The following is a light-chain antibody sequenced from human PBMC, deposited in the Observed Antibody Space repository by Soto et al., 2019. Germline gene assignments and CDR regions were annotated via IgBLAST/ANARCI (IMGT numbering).Light chain of an antibody. CDR2: GAS. J-gene: IGKJ1*01. CDR3: QQYGSSPSA. V-gene: IGKV3-20*01. Sequence: EIAMTQSPDTLSLSPGDRATLSCRASQGFRSDLAWYQQKAGQSPRLLIYGASRRATGIPDRFTGSGSGTDFTLTISRLEPEDFAVYYCQQYGSSPSAFGQGTKVDIK. CDR1: QGFRSD.